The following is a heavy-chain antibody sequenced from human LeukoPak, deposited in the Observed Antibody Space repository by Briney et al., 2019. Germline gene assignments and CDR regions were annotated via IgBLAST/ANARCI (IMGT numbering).Heavy chain of an antibody. D-gene: IGHD3-3*01. V-gene: IGHV3-53*01. CDR3: ATAAYESGTYTANHDY. CDR2: LLRDGTT. CDR1: GFTVSSNY. Sequence: GGSLRLSCAASGFTVSSNYMSWVRQAPGMGLEWVSVLLRDGTTYYADSVKGRFTISRDNSKNTLYLQLNNLRADDTAVYYCATAAYESGTYTANHDYWGQGALVTVSS. J-gene: IGHJ4*02.